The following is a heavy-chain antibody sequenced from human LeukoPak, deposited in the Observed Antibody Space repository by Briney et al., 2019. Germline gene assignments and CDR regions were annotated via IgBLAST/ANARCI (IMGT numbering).Heavy chain of an antibody. Sequence: GGSLRLSCAASGFTFSSYSMNWVRQAPGKGLEWVSPISSSSYIYYADSVKGRFTISRDNAENSLYLQMNSLRAEDTAVYYCARARSSGWYRDYRGQGTLVTVSS. CDR2: ISSSSYI. CDR1: GFTFSSYS. V-gene: IGHV3-21*01. J-gene: IGHJ4*02. CDR3: ARARSSGWYRDY. D-gene: IGHD6-19*01.